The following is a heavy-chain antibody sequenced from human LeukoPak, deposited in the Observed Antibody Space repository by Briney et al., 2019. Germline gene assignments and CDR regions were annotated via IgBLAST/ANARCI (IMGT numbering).Heavy chain of an antibody. Sequence: SVKVSCKASGGTFSSYAISWVRQAPGQGLEWMGGIIPIFGTANYAQKFQGRVTITTDEPTSTAYMELSSLRSEDTAVYYCARVMTLGLRQDAFDIWGQGTMVTVSS. CDR2: IIPIFGTA. J-gene: IGHJ3*02. D-gene: IGHD1-7*01. CDR3: ARVMTLGLRQDAFDI. V-gene: IGHV1-69*05. CDR1: GGTFSSYA.